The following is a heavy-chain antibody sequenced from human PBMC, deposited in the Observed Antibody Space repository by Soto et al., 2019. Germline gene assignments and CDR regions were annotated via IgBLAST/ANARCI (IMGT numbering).Heavy chain of an antibody. D-gene: IGHD3-3*01. CDR3: AKDLAPVTIFGYGMDV. J-gene: IGHJ6*02. V-gene: IGHV3-23*01. CDR2: ISGSGGST. Sequence: GGSLRLSCAASGFTFSSYAMSWVRQAPGKGLEWVSAISGSGGSTYYADSVKGRFTISRDNSKNTLYLQMNSLRAEDTAVYYCAKDLAPVTIFGYGMDVWGQGTTVTVSS. CDR1: GFTFSSYA.